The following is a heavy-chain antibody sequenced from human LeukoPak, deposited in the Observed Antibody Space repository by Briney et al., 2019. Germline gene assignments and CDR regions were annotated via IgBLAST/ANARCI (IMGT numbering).Heavy chain of an antibody. Sequence: SQTLSLTCSVSGGSISSASYCWSWIRQPAGKGLEWIGRVYNSGSANYNPSLKSRVTISLDTSKNQFFLNLSSVTAADTAVYYCARGFTEWNYYFDYWGQGTLVTVSS. J-gene: IGHJ4*02. V-gene: IGHV4-61*02. CDR3: ARGFTEWNYYFDY. CDR2: VYNSGSA. CDR1: GGSISSASYC. D-gene: IGHD1-7*01.